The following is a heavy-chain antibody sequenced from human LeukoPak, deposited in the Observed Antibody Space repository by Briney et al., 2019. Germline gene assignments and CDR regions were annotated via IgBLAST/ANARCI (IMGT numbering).Heavy chain of an antibody. CDR2: IYTSGST. V-gene: IGHV4-4*07. J-gene: IGHJ6*02. D-gene: IGHD1-26*01. CDR3: ARDQSREVDYYGMDV. Sequence: PSETLSLTCTVSGGSVSSYYWSWIRQPAGKGLEWIGRIYTSGSTNYNPSLKSRVTMSVDTSKNQFSLKLSSVTAADTAVYYCARDQSREVDYYGMDVWGQGTMVTVSS. CDR1: GGSVSSYY.